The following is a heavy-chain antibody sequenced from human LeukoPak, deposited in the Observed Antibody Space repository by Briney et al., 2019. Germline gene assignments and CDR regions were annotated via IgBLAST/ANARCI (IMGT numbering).Heavy chain of an antibody. CDR2: ISYDGSNK. V-gene: IGHV3-30-3*01. Sequence: PGGSLRLSCAASGFTFSSYAMHWVRQAPGKGLEWVAVISYDGSNKYYADSVKGRFTISRDNSTNTLYLQMNSLRAEDTAVYYCARDGQGYGGKSLDDAFDIWGQGTMVTVSS. CDR1: GFTFSSYA. D-gene: IGHD4-23*01. J-gene: IGHJ3*02. CDR3: ARDGQGYGGKSLDDAFDI.